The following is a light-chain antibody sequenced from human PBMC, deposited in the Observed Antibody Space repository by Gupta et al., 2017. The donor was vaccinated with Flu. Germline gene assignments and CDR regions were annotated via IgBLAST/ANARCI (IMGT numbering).Light chain of an antibody. CDR1: QTINSR. CDR3: QQYDTYWT. J-gene: IGKJ1*01. CDR2: KAS. Sequence: VGDRVTITCRARQTINSRFTWYQQKPGKAPKLLIYKASSLESGVPSRFSGSGSGTEFTLTISSLQPDDFATYYCQQYDTYWTFGQGTKVESK. V-gene: IGKV1-5*03.